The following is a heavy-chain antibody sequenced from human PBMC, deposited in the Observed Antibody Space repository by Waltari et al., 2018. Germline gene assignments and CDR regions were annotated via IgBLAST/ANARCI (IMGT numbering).Heavy chain of an antibody. CDR1: GFTFSSYS. V-gene: IGHV3-21*01. Sequence: EVQLVESGGGLVKPGGSLRLSCAASGFTFSSYSMNWVRQAPGKGLEWVSSIRSSSSYIYYADSVKGRFTISRDNAKNSLYLQMNSLRAEDTAVYYCARAYKACDYWGQGTLVTVSS. CDR3: ARAYKACDY. CDR2: IRSSSSYI. J-gene: IGHJ4*02. D-gene: IGHD1-20*01.